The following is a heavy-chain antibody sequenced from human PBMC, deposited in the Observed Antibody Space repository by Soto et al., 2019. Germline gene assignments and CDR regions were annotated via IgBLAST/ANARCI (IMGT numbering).Heavy chain of an antibody. V-gene: IGHV3-48*02. Sequence: EVQLLESGGGLVQPGGSLRLSCAASGFTFSNYKMNWVRQAPGKGLEWVSYISSSGTTIYNADSVKGRFTISRDNVKNSMYLQMNSLRDEDTAVYFCARDGATSLTTYFYGMDVWGQGTTVTVSS. CDR3: ARDGATSLTTYFYGMDV. CDR2: ISSSGTTI. D-gene: IGHD1-1*01. J-gene: IGHJ6*02. CDR1: GFTFSNYK.